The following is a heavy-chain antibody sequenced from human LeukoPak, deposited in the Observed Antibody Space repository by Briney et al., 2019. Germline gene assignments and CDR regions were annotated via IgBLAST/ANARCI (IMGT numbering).Heavy chain of an antibody. Sequence: SETLSLTCTVSGGSISSGGYYWSWIRQPPGKGLEWIGYIYHSGSTYYNPSLKSRVTISVDRSKNQFSLKLSSVTAADTAVYYCARVLIGASYYMDVWGKGTTVTVSS. CDR1: GGSISSGGYY. CDR2: IYHSGST. D-gene: IGHD3-3*01. CDR3: ARVLIGASYYMDV. J-gene: IGHJ6*03. V-gene: IGHV4-30-2*01.